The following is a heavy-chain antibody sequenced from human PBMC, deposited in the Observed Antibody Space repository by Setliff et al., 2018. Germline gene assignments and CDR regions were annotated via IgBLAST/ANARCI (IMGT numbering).Heavy chain of an antibody. CDR1: GFTFSGYS. CDR2: IYSSGST. CDR3: ARESRYYYDNLGTLDY. D-gene: IGHD3-22*01. V-gene: IGHV4-30-4*08. J-gene: IGHJ4*02. Sequence: LRLSCAASGFTFSGYSMNWVRQAPGKGLEWIGYIYSSGSTYYNPSLKSRVSISVDTSKNQFSLKLSSVTAADTAVYYCARESRYYYDNLGTLDYWGQGTLVTVSS.